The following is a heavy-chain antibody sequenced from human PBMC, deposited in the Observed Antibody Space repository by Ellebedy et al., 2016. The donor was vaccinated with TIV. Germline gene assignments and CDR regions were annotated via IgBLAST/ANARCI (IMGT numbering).Heavy chain of an antibody. Sequence: SETLSLXXIVSGGSISSSSYYWDWIRQPPGKGLECIGSFYYGGHTYYSPSLKSRVTISVDTSKNQFSLKLSSVTAADTAVYYCARRVFYNSYVDGWGKGTTVTVSS. J-gene: IGHJ6*03. CDR3: ARRVFYNSYVDG. V-gene: IGHV4-39*01. CDR2: FYYGGHT. D-gene: IGHD5-24*01. CDR1: GGSISSSSYY.